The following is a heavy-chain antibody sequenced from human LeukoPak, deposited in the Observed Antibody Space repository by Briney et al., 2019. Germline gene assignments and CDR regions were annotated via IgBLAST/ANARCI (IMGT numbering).Heavy chain of an antibody. J-gene: IGHJ5*02. D-gene: IGHD3-10*01. Sequence: SVKVSCKASGDSFGTYGITWVRQAPGEGLEWMGGFNPIFSSAQYAQKFQGRVTITMDVSARTVYMELSSLRSEDTTIYYCARDFGSGVFDPWGQGTLVTVSS. CDR1: GDSFGTYG. CDR2: FNPIFSSA. CDR3: ARDFGSGVFDP. V-gene: IGHV1-69*05.